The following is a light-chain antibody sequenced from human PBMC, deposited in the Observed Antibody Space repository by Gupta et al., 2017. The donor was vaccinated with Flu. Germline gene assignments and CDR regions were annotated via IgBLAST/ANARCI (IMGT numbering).Light chain of an antibody. CDR1: SSTIGGNT. J-gene: IGLJ3*02. CDR2: RTN. CDR3: AAWYGSLNGFRV. Sequence: SSTIGGNTVTCHQQLPETAPKPLINRTNLRPYGVPDSLSGSKSGASASLAILGLQSEDDADESCAAWYGSLNGFRVFGGGTKLTVL. V-gene: IGLV1-44*01.